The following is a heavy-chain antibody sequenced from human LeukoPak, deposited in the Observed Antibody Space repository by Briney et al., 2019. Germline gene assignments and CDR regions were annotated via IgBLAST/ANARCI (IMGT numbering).Heavy chain of an antibody. CDR2: IRSDGSHK. CDR3: AKDTLRMIAVEIDY. CDR1: GFTFSTCD. D-gene: IGHD3-22*01. Sequence: PGGSLRLSCAASGFTFSTCDMSWVRQAPGKGLEWVAFIRSDGSHKYFADSVKGRFTISRDNSKNTLSLQMNSLRAGDTAIYYCAKDTLRMIAVEIDYWGRGTLVTVSS. V-gene: IGHV3-30*02. J-gene: IGHJ4*02.